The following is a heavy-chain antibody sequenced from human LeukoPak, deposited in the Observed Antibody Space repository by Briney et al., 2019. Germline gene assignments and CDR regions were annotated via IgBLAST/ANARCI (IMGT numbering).Heavy chain of an antibody. V-gene: IGHV3-23*01. CDR1: GFTFSSYA. CDR2: ISGSGGST. J-gene: IGHJ6*02. CDR3: AKSPGTYYDFWSGLYYYYYYGMDV. Sequence: GGSLRLSCAASGFTFSSYAMSWVRQAPGKGLEWVSAISGSGGSTYYADSVKGRFTISRDNSKNTLYLQMNSLRAEDTAAYYCAKSPGTYYDFWSGLYYYYYYGMDVWGQGTTVTVSS. D-gene: IGHD3-3*01.